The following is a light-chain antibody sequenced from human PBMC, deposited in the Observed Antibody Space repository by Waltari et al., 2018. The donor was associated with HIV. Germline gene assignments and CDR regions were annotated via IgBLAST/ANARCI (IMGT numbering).Light chain of an antibody. V-gene: IGKV1-5*03. Sequence: DVQMTQSPSTLSASVGDRVAITCRASQIINNWLAWYQQRPGRPPNLLIYKTSNLESGVPVRFIVSGSGAEFTLTIDGLQPDDFATYFCQQYNSHSYTFGQGTRLDI. CDR1: QIINNW. J-gene: IGKJ2*01. CDR3: QQYNSHSYT. CDR2: KTS.